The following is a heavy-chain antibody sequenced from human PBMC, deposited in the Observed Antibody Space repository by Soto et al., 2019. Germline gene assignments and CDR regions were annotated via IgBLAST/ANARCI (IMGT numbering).Heavy chain of an antibody. D-gene: IGHD6-6*01. CDR2: IYHSGST. CDR1: GGSISSSNW. Sequence: QVQLQESGPGLVKPSGTLSLTCAVSGGSISSSNWWSWVRQPPGKGLEWIGEIYHSGSTNYNPSLKSRVTISLDQSKNQFSLKLMSVPAADTAVDYCAKCITALGPIDYWGQGTLVTVSS. CDR3: AKCITALGPIDY. V-gene: IGHV4-4*02. J-gene: IGHJ4*02.